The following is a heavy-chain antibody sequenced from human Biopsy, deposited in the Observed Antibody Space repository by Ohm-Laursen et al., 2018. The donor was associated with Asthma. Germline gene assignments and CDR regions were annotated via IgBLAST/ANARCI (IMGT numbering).Heavy chain of an antibody. Sequence: SLRLSCAASRFTYEMHWVRQAPGKGLEWVAVISYDGSSIYYADSVKGRFTISRDNSKNTLSLQMNSLTAEDTAVYYCAREGVAGTHLEEWGPRTLVTVSS. CDR3: AREGVAGTHLEE. CDR1: RFTYE. D-gene: IGHD6-19*01. J-gene: IGHJ4*02. CDR2: ISYDGSSI. V-gene: IGHV3-30-3*01.